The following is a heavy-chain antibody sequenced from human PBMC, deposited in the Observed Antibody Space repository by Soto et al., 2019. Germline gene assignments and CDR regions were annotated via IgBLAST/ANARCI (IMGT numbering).Heavy chain of an antibody. Sequence: GGSLRLSCAASRFSFSTFEMSWVRQAPGRGLEWVSFISDDGSRTYYADAVKGRFTISRDNSKHTLYLQMNSLTAEDTAVYACVKGGWLDFWGQGTLVTVSS. CDR1: RFSFSTFE. CDR2: ISDDGSRT. D-gene: IGHD3-16*01. V-gene: IGHV3-23*01. J-gene: IGHJ5*01. CDR3: VKGGWLDF.